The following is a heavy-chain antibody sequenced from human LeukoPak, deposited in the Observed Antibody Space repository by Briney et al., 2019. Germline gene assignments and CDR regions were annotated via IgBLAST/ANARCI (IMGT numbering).Heavy chain of an antibody. CDR3: ARDLAVADPEDAFDI. CDR2: ISYDGSNK. Sequence: SGGSLRLSCAASGFTFGSYAMHWVRQAPGKGLEWVAVISYDGSNKYYADSVKGRLTISRDNSKNTLYLQMNSLKAEDTAVYYCARDLAVADPEDAFDIWGQGTMVTVSS. J-gene: IGHJ3*02. CDR1: GFTFGSYA. V-gene: IGHV3-30*04. D-gene: IGHD6-19*01.